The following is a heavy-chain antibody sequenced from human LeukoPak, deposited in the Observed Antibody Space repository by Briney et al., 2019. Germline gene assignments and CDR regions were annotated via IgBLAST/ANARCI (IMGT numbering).Heavy chain of an antibody. CDR1: GFTFSSYW. V-gene: IGHV3-74*01. J-gene: IGHJ4*02. Sequence: GGSLRLSCAASGFTFSSYWMHWVRHAPGKGLVWVSRINTDGSSTSYADSVKGRFTISRDNAKNTLYLQMNSLRAEDTAVYYCAREYSSSPPPGFDYWGQGTLVTVSS. CDR2: INTDGSST. CDR3: AREYSSSPPPGFDY. D-gene: IGHD6-13*01.